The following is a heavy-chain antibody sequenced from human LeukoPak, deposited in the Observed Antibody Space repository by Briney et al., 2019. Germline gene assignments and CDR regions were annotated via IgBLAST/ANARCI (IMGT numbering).Heavy chain of an antibody. J-gene: IGHJ3*01. Sequence: SETLSLTCTVSGDSISSYYWSWIRQPPGKGLEWIGCIYYSGNTNYNPSLKSRVTISIDTSKNQFSLKLNSVTAAATAVYYCARVYVFDFWGQGKMVTVFS. CDR3: ARVYVFDF. V-gene: IGHV4-59*01. CDR2: IYYSGNT. CDR1: GDSISSYY.